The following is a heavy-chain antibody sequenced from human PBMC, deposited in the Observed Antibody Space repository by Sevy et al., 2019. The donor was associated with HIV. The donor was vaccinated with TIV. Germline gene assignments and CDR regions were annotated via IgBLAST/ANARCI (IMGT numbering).Heavy chain of an antibody. V-gene: IGHV4-39*01. Sequence: SETLSLTCTVSGGSISSSSYYWGWIRQPPGKGLEWIGSIYYSGSTDYNPSLKSRVTISVDTSKNQFSLKLSSVTAADTAVYYCATSSLVVGAVDYWGQGTLVTVSS. CDR3: ATSSLVVGAVDY. CDR1: GGSISSSSYY. CDR2: IYYSGST. J-gene: IGHJ4*02. D-gene: IGHD2-2*01.